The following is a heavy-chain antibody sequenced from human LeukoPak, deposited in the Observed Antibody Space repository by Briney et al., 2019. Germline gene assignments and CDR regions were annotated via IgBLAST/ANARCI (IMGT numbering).Heavy chain of an antibody. CDR2: ISAYNGNT. V-gene: IGHV1-18*01. J-gene: IGHJ6*03. D-gene: IGHD4-11*01. CDR1: GYTFTSYG. CDR3: ARGLGATVTFFYYYYYYMDV. Sequence: GASVKVSCKASGYTFTSYGISWVRQAPGQGLEWMGWISAYNGNTNYAQKLQGRVTMTTDTSTSTAYMELSSLRSEDTAVYYCARGLGATVTFFYYYYYYMDVWGKGTTVTVSS.